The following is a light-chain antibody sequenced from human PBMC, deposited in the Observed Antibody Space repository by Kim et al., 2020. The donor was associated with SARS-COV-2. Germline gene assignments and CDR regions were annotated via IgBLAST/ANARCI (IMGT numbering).Light chain of an antibody. CDR2: DVT. V-gene: IGLV2-11*01. J-gene: IGLJ1*01. CDR1: SSDVGGYKF. CDR3: CSYTGYYNYV. Sequence: GQSVTISGTGTSSDVGGYKFVSWYPQHPGKAPKLIIYDVTKRPSGVPDRFSGSKSGNTASLVISGLQAEDEADYYCCSYTGYYNYVFGSGTKVTVL.